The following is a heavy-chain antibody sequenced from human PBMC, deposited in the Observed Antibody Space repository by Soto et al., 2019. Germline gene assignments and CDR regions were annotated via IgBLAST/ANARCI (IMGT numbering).Heavy chain of an antibody. CDR1: GLTFSSYG. CDR2: ISYDGSNK. V-gene: IGHV3-30*18. Sequence: PGGSLRLSCAASGLTFSSYGMHWVRQAPGKGLEWVAVISYDGSNKYYADSVKGRFTISRDNSKNTLYLQMNSLRAEDTAVYYCAKFNWNDDLSDYWGQGTLVTVSS. D-gene: IGHD1-1*01. J-gene: IGHJ4*02. CDR3: AKFNWNDDLSDY.